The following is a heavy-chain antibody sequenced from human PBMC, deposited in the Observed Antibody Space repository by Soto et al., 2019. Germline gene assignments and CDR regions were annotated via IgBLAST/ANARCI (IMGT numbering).Heavy chain of an antibody. D-gene: IGHD2-15*01. CDR2: IVVGSGNT. J-gene: IGHJ4*02. V-gene: IGHV1-58*01. CDR3: AADRDCSGGSCYDLGYFDY. CDR1: GFTFTSSA. Sequence: WASVKVSCKASGFTFTSSAVQWVRQARGQRLEWIGWIVVGSGNTNYAQKFQERVTITRDMSTSTAYMELSSLRSEDTAVYYCAADRDCSGGSCYDLGYFDYWGQGTLVTVSS.